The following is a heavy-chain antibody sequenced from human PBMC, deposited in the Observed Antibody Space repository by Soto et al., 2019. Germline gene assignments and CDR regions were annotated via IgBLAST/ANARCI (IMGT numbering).Heavy chain of an antibody. D-gene: IGHD3-22*01. Sequence: EVQLLESGGGLVQPGGSLSLSCAVSGLTFSNYGMSWVRQAPGKGLEWVSFISGGGSTTYYADSVEGRFTISRDNSKDTLYLHMSSLSAEDAAVYYCAKDKKREEGMIVVVMTSGFDFGGQGSLVSVSS. J-gene: IGHJ4*02. CDR3: AKDKKREEGMIVVVMTSGFDF. V-gene: IGHV3-23*01. CDR1: GLTFSNYG. CDR2: ISGGGSTT.